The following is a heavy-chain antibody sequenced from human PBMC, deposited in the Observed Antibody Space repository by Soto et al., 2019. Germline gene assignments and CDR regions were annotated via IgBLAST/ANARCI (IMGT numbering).Heavy chain of an antibody. J-gene: IGHJ4*02. CDR2: ISSSGGST. CDR3: AKATTNGGWFNPFDS. V-gene: IGHV3-23*01. D-gene: IGHD6-19*01. CDR1: GFTFSSYA. Sequence: PGGSLRLSCAASGFTFSSYAMSWVRQAPGKGLEWVSAISSSGGSTYYPDSVKGRFTISRDNSRDTLFLQMNSLTADDTAVYYCAKATTNGGWFNPFDSWGQGALVTVSS.